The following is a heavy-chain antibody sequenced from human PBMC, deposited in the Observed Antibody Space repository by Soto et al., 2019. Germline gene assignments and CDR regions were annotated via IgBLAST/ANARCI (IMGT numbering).Heavy chain of an antibody. CDR3: ARFSCSGGSCSDY. V-gene: IGHV3-11*06. CDR1: GFTFSDYY. Sequence: QVQLVESGGGLVKPGGSLRLSCAASGFTFSDYYMSWFRQAPGKGLEWVSYISSSSSYTNYVDSVKGRFTISRDNAKNSLSLQMISLTAEDTAVYYCARFSCSGGSCSDYWGQGTLVTVSS. D-gene: IGHD2-15*01. J-gene: IGHJ4*02. CDR2: ISSSSSYT.